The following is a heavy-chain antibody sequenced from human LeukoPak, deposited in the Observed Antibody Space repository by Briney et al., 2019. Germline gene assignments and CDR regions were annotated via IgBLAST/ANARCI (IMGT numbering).Heavy chain of an antibody. V-gene: IGHV1-58*01. D-gene: IGHD3-16*01. CDR3: AAEGAHAYDGSYYYYYMDV. Sequence: SVKVSCKASGFTFTSSAVQWVRQARGQRLEWIGWIVVGSGNTNYAQKFQERVTITRDMSTSTAYMELSSLRSEDMAVYYCAAEGAHAYDGSYYYYYMDVWGKGTTVTVSS. CDR2: IVVGSGNT. J-gene: IGHJ6*03. CDR1: GFTFTSSA.